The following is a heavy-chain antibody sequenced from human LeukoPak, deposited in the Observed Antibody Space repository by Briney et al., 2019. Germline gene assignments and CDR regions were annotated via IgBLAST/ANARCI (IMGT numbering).Heavy chain of an antibody. CDR3: ASGSGLLFDY. V-gene: IGHV3-30-3*01. J-gene: IGHJ4*02. Sequence: GGSLRLSCAASGFTFSSYAMHWVRQAPGKGLEWVAVISYDGSNKYYADSVKGRFTISRENSKNTLYLQMNSLRAEDTAVYYCASGSGLLFDYWGQGTLVTVSS. CDR1: GFTFSSYA. CDR2: ISYDGSNK. D-gene: IGHD6-19*01.